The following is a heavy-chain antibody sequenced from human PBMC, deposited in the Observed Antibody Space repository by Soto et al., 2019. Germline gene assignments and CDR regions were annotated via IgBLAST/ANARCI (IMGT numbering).Heavy chain of an antibody. V-gene: IGHV1-46*01. D-gene: IGHD3-3*01. J-gene: IGHJ4*02. CDR2: INPSDGST. Sequence: GSVKVSCKASGYTFTSYYMHWVRQAPGQGLEWMRIINPSDGSTNYAQKFQGRVTMTTDTSTSTAYMELRSLRSDDTAVYYCARGVRVTTDFWSGYYLYYFDYWGQGTLVTVSS. CDR3: ARGVRVTTDFWSGYYLYYFDY. CDR1: GYTFTSYY.